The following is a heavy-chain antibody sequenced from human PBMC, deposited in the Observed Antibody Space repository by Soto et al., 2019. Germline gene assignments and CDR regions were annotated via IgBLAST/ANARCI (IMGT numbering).Heavy chain of an antibody. J-gene: IGHJ4*02. CDR3: ARREGRAAADRPLDY. CDR2: IYYSGST. Sequence: QLRLQESGPGLVKPSETLSLTCSVSGASIRSTSYYWGWIRQPPGKGLEWIGSIYYSGSTHYSPSLKSRIITSIDTSTNQFSLKLTSVTAADTAVYYCARREGRAAADRPLDYWGQGSLVTASS. V-gene: IGHV4-39*01. D-gene: IGHD6-13*01. CDR1: GASIRSTSYY.